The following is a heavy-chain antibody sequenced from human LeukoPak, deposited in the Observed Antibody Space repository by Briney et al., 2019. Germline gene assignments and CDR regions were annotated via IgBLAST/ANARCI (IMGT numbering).Heavy chain of an antibody. Sequence: GGSLRLSCAASGFTFSSYSMNWVRQAPGKGLEWVSSISSSSSYIYYADSVKGRFTISRDNAKNSLYLQMNSLRAEDTAVYYCARGISGTGLYYFGYWGQGTLVTVSS. CDR2: ISSSSSYI. CDR1: GFTFSSYS. V-gene: IGHV3-21*01. CDR3: ARGISGTGLYYFGY. J-gene: IGHJ4*02. D-gene: IGHD6-13*01.